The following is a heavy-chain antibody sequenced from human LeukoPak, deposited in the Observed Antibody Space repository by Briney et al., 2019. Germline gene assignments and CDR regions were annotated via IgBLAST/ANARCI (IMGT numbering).Heavy chain of an antibody. CDR2: ITYGSDTI. CDR3: ARDRQDAMDAFDI. V-gene: IGHV3-48*04. CDR1: GFYFGGHA. D-gene: IGHD2-2*01. Sequence: PGGSLRLSCVASGFYFGGHAMHWLRQAPGKGLEWVAYITYGSDTIFYADSVKGRFTVSRDNAKNSLYLQMDSLRAEDTAVYYCARDRQDAMDAFDIWGQGTMVTVSS. J-gene: IGHJ3*02.